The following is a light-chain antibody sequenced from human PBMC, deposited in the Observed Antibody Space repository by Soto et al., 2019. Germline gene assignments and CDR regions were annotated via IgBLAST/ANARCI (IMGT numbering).Light chain of an antibody. CDR3: QQYNNWPRT. CDR1: QSVYNN. Sequence: EIVMSQSPATLSVSPGERATLSCRASQSVYNNLAWYQQKPSQAPRLLIYDVSSRATDVPTRFTGSGSGTEFTLTISSLQSEDFALYYCQQYNNWPRTFGQGTTVEIK. V-gene: IGKV3-15*01. J-gene: IGKJ1*01. CDR2: DVS.